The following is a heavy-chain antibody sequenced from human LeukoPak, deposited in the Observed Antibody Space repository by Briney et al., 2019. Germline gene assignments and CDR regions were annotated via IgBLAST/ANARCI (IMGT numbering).Heavy chain of an antibody. CDR3: ARGGRSGNFDK. D-gene: IGHD1-26*01. J-gene: IGHJ4*02. CDR1: GFTFSGYW. V-gene: IGHV3-74*01. Sequence: SGGSLRLSCAASGFTFSGYWMHWVRQAPGKGLAWVSVIRSDGSITTYADSVKGRFTISRDTAKNTLYLQMNSLRAEDTAVYYCARGGRSGNFDKWGQGTLVSVSS. CDR2: IRSDGSIT.